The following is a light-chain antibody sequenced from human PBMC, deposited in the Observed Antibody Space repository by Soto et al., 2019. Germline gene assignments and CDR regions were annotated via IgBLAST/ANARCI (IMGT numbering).Light chain of an antibody. CDR2: LNSDGSH. CDR1: SGHSNYA. V-gene: IGLV4-69*01. J-gene: IGLJ1*01. Sequence: QSVLTQSPSASASLGASVMLTCTLSSGHSNYAIAWHQQQPEKGPRYLMKLNSDGSHTKGDGIPDRFSGSSSGAERYLSISSLQSEDEADYYGQTWGTGIHVFGTGTKLTVL. CDR3: QTWGTGIHV.